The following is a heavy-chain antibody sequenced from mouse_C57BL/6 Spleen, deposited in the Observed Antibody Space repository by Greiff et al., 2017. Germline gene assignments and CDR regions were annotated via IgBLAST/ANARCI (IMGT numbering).Heavy chain of an antibody. Sequence: EVKLQESGAELVRPGASVKLSCTASGFNIKDDYMHWVKQRPEQGLEWIGWIDPEHGDTEYASKFQGKATITADTSSNTAYLQLSSLTSEDTAVYYCTKYYYGPSSYWYFDVWGTGTTVTVSS. J-gene: IGHJ1*03. CDR2: IDPEHGDT. CDR1: GFNIKDDY. CDR3: TKYYYGPSSYWYFDV. D-gene: IGHD1-1*01. V-gene: IGHV14-4*01.